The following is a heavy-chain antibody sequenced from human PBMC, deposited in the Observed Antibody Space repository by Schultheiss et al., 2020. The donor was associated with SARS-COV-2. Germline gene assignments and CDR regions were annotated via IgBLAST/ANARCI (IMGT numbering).Heavy chain of an antibody. D-gene: IGHD3-22*01. J-gene: IGHJ3*02. Sequence: SETLSLTCTVSGGSVSSGYYWGWIRQPPGKGLEWIGSIYYSGSTNYNPSLKSRVTISVDTSKNQFSLKLSSVTAADTAVYYCARGRMIVVVGHDAFDIWGQGTMVTVSS. CDR2: IYYSGST. V-gene: IGHV4-38-2*02. CDR1: GGSVSSGYY. CDR3: ARGRMIVVVGHDAFDI.